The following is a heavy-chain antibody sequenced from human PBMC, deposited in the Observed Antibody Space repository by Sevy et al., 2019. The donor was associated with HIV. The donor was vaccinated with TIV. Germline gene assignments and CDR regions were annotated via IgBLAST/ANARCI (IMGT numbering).Heavy chain of an antibody. Sequence: ASVKVSCKASGYTFSSNGIAWVRQAPGQGLQWMGWIGVYNGNSNYAQNLRDRVTMTKDTSKSPAYMELKSLRSDDTAVYYCARVPTYYFGSGTYFDYWGQGTLVTVSS. J-gene: IGHJ4*02. CDR1: GYTFSSNG. CDR2: IGVYNGNS. D-gene: IGHD3-10*01. CDR3: ARVPTYYFGSGTYFDY. V-gene: IGHV1-18*01.